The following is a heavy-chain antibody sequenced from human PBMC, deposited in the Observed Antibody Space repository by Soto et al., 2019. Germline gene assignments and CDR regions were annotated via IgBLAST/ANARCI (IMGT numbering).Heavy chain of an antibody. D-gene: IGHD2-21*02. CDR1: GDSITKTHY. V-gene: IGHV4-39*01. Sequence: SETLSLTCTVSGDSITKTHYWGWIRQPPGKGLEWIGTFFYSGNTYYNPSLSSRVTISVDTSKNQFSLSLSSVTAADTAVYYCARHLARLPPAPAWFGPWGQGTLVTVSS. CDR2: FFYSGNT. CDR3: ARHLARLPPAPAWFGP. J-gene: IGHJ5*02.